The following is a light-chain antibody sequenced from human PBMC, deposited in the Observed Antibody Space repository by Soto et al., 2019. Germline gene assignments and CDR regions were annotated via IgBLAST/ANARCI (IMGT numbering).Light chain of an antibody. V-gene: IGKV3-15*01. CDR2: GAS. Sequence: EIVMTQSPATLSVSPGERATLSCRASQSVRSNLAWYQQKPGQAPRLLIYGASTRATGIPVRFSGSGSGTEFTLTISSLQSEDFAVYYCQQYSNWPPITFGQGTRLEIK. J-gene: IGKJ5*01. CDR1: QSVRSN. CDR3: QQYSNWPPIT.